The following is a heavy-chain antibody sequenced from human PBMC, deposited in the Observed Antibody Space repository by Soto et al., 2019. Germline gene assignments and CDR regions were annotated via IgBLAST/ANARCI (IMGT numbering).Heavy chain of an antibody. CDR2: ISSSSSTI. J-gene: IGHJ4*02. CDR1: GFTFSSYS. CDR3: TRLHTSPGCYAFAY. D-gene: IGHD2-2*01. V-gene: IGHV3-48*01. Sequence: GGSLRLSCAASGFTFSSYSMNWVRQAPGKGLEWVSYISSSSSTIYYADSVKGRFTISRDNAKNSLSLQMNSLRAEDTAVYYCTRLHTSPGCYAFAYWGQGALVTVSS.